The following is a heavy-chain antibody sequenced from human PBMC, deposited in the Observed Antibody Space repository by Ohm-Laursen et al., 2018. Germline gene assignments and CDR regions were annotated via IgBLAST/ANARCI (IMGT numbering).Heavy chain of an antibody. J-gene: IGHJ2*01. Sequence: SLRLSCSASGFTFSSHGINWVRQAPGKGLEWVSAISGSGGSTYYADSVKGRFTISRDNSKNTLYLQMNSLRAEDTAVYYCAKGVPRSHWYFDLWGRGTLVTVSS. CDR1: GFTFSSHG. CDR2: ISGSGGST. CDR3: AKGVPRSHWYFDL. V-gene: IGHV3-23*01.